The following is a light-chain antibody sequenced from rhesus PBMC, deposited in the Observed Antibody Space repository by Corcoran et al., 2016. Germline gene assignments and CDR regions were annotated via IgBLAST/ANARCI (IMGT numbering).Light chain of an antibody. CDR3: QQYDRPPFT. V-gene: IGKV1-44*02. Sequence: DIQMTQSPSSLSASVGDRVTITCRASQTISSYLAWHQQKPGKVPKLLIYAASRLASGVPSRFSGSGSGTAFTLTISSLPPEVFATYYCQQYDRPPFTFGPGTKLDIK. CDR2: AAS. CDR1: QTISSY. J-gene: IGKJ3*01.